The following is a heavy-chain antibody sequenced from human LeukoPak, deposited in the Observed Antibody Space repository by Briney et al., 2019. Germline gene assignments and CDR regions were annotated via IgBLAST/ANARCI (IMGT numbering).Heavy chain of an antibody. Sequence: GASVKVSCKASGYTFTSYGISWVRQAPGQGLEWMGWISAYNGNTNYAQKLQGRVTMTTDTSTSTAYMELRSLRSDDTAVYYCARDEYSSSWGYFDYWGQGTLVTVSS. V-gene: IGHV1-18*01. J-gene: IGHJ4*02. D-gene: IGHD6-6*01. CDR3: ARDEYSSSWGYFDY. CDR1: GYTFTSYG. CDR2: ISAYNGNT.